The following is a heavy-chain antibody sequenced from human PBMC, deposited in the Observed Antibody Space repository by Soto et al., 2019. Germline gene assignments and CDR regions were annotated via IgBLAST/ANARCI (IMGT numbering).Heavy chain of an antibody. CDR3: ARDRSRLWFGEDYYYYYGMDV. D-gene: IGHD3-10*01. V-gene: IGHV1-69*13. J-gene: IGHJ6*02. Sequence: SVKVSCKASGGTFSSYAISWVRQAPGQGLEWMGGIIPIFGTANYAQKFQGRVTITADESTSTAYMEMSSLRSEDTAVYYCARDRSRLWFGEDYYYYYGMDVWG. CDR1: GGTFSSYA. CDR2: IIPIFGTA.